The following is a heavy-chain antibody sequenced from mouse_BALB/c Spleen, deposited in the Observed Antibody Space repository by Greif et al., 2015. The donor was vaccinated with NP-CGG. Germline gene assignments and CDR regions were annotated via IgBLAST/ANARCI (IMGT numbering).Heavy chain of an antibody. CDR3: ARWDWYFDV. CDR2: IDPANGNA. J-gene: IGHJ1*01. V-gene: IGHV14-3*02. CDR1: GFNIKDTY. Sequence: VQLQQSGAELVKPGASVKLSCTASGFNIKDTYMHWVKQRPEQGLEWIGRIDPANGNAKYDPKFQGKATITADASSNTAYLQLSSLTSEDTAVYYCARWDWYFDVWGAGTTVTVSS.